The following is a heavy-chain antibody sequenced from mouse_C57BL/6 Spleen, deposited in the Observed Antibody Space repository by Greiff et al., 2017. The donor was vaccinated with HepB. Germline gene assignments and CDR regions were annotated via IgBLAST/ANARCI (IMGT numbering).Heavy chain of an antibody. Sequence: QVHVKQSGAELARPGASVKLSCKASGYTFTSYGISWVKQRTGQGLEWIGEIYPRSGNTYYNEKFKGKATLTADKSSSTAYMELRSLTSEDSAVYFCGSRSPYWYFDVWGTGTTVTVSS. CDR3: GSRSPYWYFDV. J-gene: IGHJ1*03. D-gene: IGHD1-1*01. CDR2: IYPRSGNT. V-gene: IGHV1-81*01. CDR1: GYTFTSYG.